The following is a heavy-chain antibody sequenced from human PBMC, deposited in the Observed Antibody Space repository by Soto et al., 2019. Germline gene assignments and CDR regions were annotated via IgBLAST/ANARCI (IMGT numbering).Heavy chain of an antibody. Sequence: QVQLEESGGNVVQPGRSLRLSCAASGFSFSDYGMHWVRQAPGKGLESVALLSYDGDKEYYADSVKGRFTISRDNSKNAVFLQVNSLRPEDTVVYYCGKDLMGEQWLGVMHYWGQGTMVTVSS. D-gene: IGHD6-19*01. CDR3: GKDLMGEQWLGVMHY. J-gene: IGHJ4*02. CDR2: LSYDGDKE. CDR1: GFSFSDYG. V-gene: IGHV3-30*18.